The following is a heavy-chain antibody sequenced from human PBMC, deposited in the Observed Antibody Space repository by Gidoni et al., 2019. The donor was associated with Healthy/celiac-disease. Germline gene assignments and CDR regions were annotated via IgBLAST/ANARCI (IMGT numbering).Heavy chain of an antibody. CDR1: GGSIRRYY. Sequence: QVQLQESGPGLVKPSETLSLTCTVSGGSIRRYYWRWIRQPPGKGLEWSGYIYYSGSTNYNPSLKSRVTISVDTSKNQFSLKLSSVTAADTAVYYCARRVFEWELSYWYFDLWGRGTLVTVSS. V-gene: IGHV4-59*08. J-gene: IGHJ2*01. D-gene: IGHD1-26*01. CDR2: IYYSGST. CDR3: ARRVFEWELSYWYFDL.